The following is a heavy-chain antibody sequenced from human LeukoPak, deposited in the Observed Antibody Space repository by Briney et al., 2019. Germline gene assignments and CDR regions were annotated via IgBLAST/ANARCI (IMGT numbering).Heavy chain of an antibody. CDR1: AYTFTVYS. Sequence: ASVKVSCKASAYTFTVYSINWLRQAPGQGLEWMGWITTSTGKPTYAQGFTGRFVFSLDTSVSTTYLHINSLKAEDTAVYYCARDASMINFDYWGQGSLVTVSP. D-gene: IGHD3-16*01. CDR2: ITTSTGKP. CDR3: ARDASMINFDY. V-gene: IGHV7-4-1*02. J-gene: IGHJ4*02.